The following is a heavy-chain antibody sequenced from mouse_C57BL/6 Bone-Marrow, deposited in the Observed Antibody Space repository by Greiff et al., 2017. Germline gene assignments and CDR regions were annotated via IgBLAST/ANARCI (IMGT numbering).Heavy chain of an antibody. CDR1: GFTFSDAW. CDR3: TTSSWYFDV. J-gene: IGHJ1*03. V-gene: IGHV6-6*01. CDR2: IRNKANNHAT. Sequence: EVKVEESGGGLVQPGGSMKLSCAASGFTFSDAWMDWVRQSPETGLEWVAEIRNKANNHATYYAESVKGRFTISRDDSKSSVYLQMNRLRAEDTGIYYCTTSSWYFDVGGTGTTVTVSS. D-gene: IGHD1-1*01.